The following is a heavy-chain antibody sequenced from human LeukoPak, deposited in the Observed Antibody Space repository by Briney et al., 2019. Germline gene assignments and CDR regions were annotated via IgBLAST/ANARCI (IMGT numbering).Heavy chain of an antibody. D-gene: IGHD2-15*01. J-gene: IGHJ4*02. CDR1: GHTFTGYY. V-gene: IGHV1-2*02. Sequence: ASVRVSCKASGHTFTGYYMQWVRQAPGQGLEWMGWINANSGGTNYAQKFQGRVTMTRDTSISTAYMGLSRLRSDDTAVYYCARGAVYCSGGSCYYDYWGQGTLVTVSS. CDR3: ARGAVYCSGGSCYYDY. CDR2: INANSGGT.